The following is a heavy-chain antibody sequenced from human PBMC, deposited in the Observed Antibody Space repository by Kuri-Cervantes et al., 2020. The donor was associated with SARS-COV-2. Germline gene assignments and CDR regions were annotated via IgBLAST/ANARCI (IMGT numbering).Heavy chain of an antibody. Sequence: GESLKISCAASPLTFSTYAMTWVRQAPGKGLEWVPYISSSSSYANYADSVKGRFTISRDNAKNSLYLQMNSLRAEDTAVYYCARVIIAVAGTGFDYWGQGTLVTVSS. D-gene: IGHD6-19*01. CDR2: ISSSSSYA. J-gene: IGHJ4*02. CDR3: ARVIIAVAGTGFDY. V-gene: IGHV3-21*05. CDR1: PLTFSTYA.